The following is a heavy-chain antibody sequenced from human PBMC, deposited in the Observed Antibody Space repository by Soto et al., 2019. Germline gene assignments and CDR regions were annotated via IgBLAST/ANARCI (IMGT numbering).Heavy chain of an antibody. CDR2: IYYSGST. Sequence: SETLSLTCTVSGGSISSYYWSWIRQPPGKGLEWIGYIYYSGSTNYNPSLKSRVTISVDTSKNQFSLKLSSVTAADTAVYYCARVQLERQDYYYYYYMDVWGKGTTVTVSS. J-gene: IGHJ6*03. CDR3: ARVQLERQDYYYYYYMDV. V-gene: IGHV4-59*01. D-gene: IGHD1-1*01. CDR1: GGSISSYY.